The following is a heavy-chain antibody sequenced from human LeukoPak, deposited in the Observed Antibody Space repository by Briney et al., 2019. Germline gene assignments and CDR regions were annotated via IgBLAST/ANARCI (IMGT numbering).Heavy chain of an antibody. D-gene: IGHD2-2*01. Sequence: GASVKVSCKASGYTFTSYYMHWVRQAPGQGLEWMGIIHPSGGSTSYAQKFQGRVTMTRDTSTSTVYMELSSLRSEDTAVYYCARGGIVVVPEPCYGMDVWGQGTTVTVSS. CDR3: ARGGIVVVPEPCYGMDV. CDR1: GYTFTSYY. CDR2: IHPSGGST. V-gene: IGHV1-46*01. J-gene: IGHJ6*02.